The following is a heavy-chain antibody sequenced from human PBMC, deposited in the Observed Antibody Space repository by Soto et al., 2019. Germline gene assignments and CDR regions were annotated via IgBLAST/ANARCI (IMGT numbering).Heavy chain of an antibody. CDR1: GESFSGYY. D-gene: IGHD3-16*01. J-gene: IGHJ5*02. CDR3: ASSPSTAVTFHRFDP. CDR2: INHSGSA. Sequence: QVQLQQWGAGLLKPSETLSLTCAVYGESFSGYYWSWIRQPPGKGLEWIGEINHSGSANYNPSLKSRVTISVDTSKNQFSLKLSSVTAADTAVYYCASSPSTAVTFHRFDPWGQGTLVTVSS. V-gene: IGHV4-34*01.